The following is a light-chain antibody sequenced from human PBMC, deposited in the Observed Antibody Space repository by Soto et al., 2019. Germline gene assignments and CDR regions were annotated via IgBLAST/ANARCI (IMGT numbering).Light chain of an antibody. J-gene: IGKJ1*01. CDR2: GAS. CDR3: QQYGSSPRT. CDR1: RGVSANY. V-gene: IGKV3-20*01. Sequence: EIVLTQSPATLSLSPGERATLSCRASRGVSANYLAWYQQKPGQAPTLLIYGASIRAAGIPDRFSGSGSGTDFTLTIRRLEPEDFAVYYCQQYGSSPRTFGQGTKVDIK.